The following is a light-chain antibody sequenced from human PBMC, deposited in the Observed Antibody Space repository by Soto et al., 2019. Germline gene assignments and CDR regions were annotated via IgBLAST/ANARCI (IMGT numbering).Light chain of an antibody. V-gene: IGKV1-5*01. CDR3: QQYNSYSRT. J-gene: IGKJ1*01. CDR1: QSISSW. CDR2: DAS. Sequence: IQLTQSPSTLSASAGERVTITCRASQSISSWLAWYQQKPGKAPKLLIYDASSLEGGVPSRFSGSGSGTEFTLTISSLQPDDFATYYCQQYNSYSRTFGQGTKVDIK.